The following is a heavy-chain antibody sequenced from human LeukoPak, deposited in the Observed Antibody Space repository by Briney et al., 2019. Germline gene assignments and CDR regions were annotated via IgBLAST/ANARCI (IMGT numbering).Heavy chain of an antibody. CDR1: GYSISSGYN. CDR3: ARGQYLVY. V-gene: IGHV4-38-2*02. J-gene: IGHJ4*02. Sequence: PSETLSLTCTVSGYSISSGYNWDWIRQPPGKGLEWIGSIYHSGSTYYNPSLKSRVTISVDTSKNQFPLKLSSVTAADTAVYYCARGQYLVYWGQGTLVTVSS. CDR2: IYHSGST. D-gene: IGHD2-2*01.